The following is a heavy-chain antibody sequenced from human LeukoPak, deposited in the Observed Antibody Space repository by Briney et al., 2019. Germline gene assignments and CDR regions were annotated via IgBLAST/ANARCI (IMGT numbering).Heavy chain of an antibody. CDR3: ARVVHVGNDAFDI. V-gene: IGHV1-18*01. D-gene: IGHD2-8*01. CDR1: GYTFSSYG. J-gene: IGHJ3*02. CDR2: ISPYNGNT. Sequence: VASVKVSCKTSGYTFSSYGLSWVRQAPGQGLEWMGWISPYNGNTNYAQKFQARVTMTTDTSTNTGYLELRSLRSDDTAVYSCARVVHVGNDAFDIWGQGTMITVSS.